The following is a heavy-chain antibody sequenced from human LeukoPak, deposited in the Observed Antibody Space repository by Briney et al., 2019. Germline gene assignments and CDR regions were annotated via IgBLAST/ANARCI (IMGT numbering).Heavy chain of an antibody. CDR1: GFTFTNYA. J-gene: IGHJ4*02. Sequence: GGSLRLPCAASGFTFTNYAMSWVRQAPGKGLEWVSGINDNGDSAYYADSVKGRLTISRDNSRNTLYLQMNSLRAGDTALYYCAKEGHDHGIPYFDWWGQGTLVTVSS. V-gene: IGHV3-23*01. CDR2: INDNGDSA. D-gene: IGHD4/OR15-4a*01. CDR3: AKEGHDHGIPYFDW.